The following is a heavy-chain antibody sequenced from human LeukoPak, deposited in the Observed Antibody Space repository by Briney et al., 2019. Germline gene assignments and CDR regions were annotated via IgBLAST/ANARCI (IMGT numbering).Heavy chain of an antibody. Sequence: GGSLRLSCAASGFTFSSYGMPWVRQAPGKGLEWVAIISYDGNNKSYGDSVKGRFTISRDISKNTVSLQMNSLNTEDTAVYYCARAGDYGDYFLFYWGQGTLVTVSS. CDR3: ARAGDYGDYFLFY. CDR2: ISYDGNNK. D-gene: IGHD4-17*01. V-gene: IGHV3-30*03. J-gene: IGHJ4*02. CDR1: GFTFSSYG.